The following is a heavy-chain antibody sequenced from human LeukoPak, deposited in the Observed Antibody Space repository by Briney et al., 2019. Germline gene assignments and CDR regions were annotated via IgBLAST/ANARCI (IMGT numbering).Heavy chain of an antibody. J-gene: IGHJ6*03. V-gene: IGHV4-34*01. CDR2: INHSGST. D-gene: IGHD3-10*01. Sequence: SETLSLTCAVYGGSFSGYYWSWIRQPPGKGLEWIGEINHSGSTNYNPSLKSRVTISVDTSKNQFSLKLSSVTAADTAVYYCARSGYMDVWGKGITVTVSS. CDR3: ARSGYMDV. CDR1: GGSFSGYY.